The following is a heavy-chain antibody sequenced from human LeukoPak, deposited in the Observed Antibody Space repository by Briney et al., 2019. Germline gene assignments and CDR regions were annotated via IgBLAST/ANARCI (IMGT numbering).Heavy chain of an antibody. J-gene: IGHJ3*02. V-gene: IGHV3-66*02. CDR2: IYSGGST. CDR3: ARVVVVPAAPGPNDAFDI. Sequence: PGGSLRLSCAASGFTVSSNYMSWVRQAPGMGLEWVSVIYSGGSTYYADSVKGRFTISRDNSKNTLHLQMNSLRAEDTAVYYCARVVVVPAAPGPNDAFDIWGQGTMVTVSS. CDR1: GFTVSSNY. D-gene: IGHD2-2*01.